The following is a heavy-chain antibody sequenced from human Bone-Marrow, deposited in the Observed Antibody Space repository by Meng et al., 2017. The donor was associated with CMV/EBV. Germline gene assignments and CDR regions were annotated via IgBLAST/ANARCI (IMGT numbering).Heavy chain of an antibody. CDR3: ARAITGTHSWGWCFDY. CDR2: IDWDDDE. J-gene: IGHJ4*02. V-gene: IGHV2-70D*14. CDR1: GFSVGASGMR. D-gene: IGHD1-7*01. Sequence: SGPTLVKPTQALALTCAVSGFSVGASGMRVSWIRQAPGEAPEWLARIDWDDDEFYSTSLRTRLTISKDTSENQVILTMTNMDPMDTATYYCARAITGTHSWGWCFDYWGPGILVTVSS.